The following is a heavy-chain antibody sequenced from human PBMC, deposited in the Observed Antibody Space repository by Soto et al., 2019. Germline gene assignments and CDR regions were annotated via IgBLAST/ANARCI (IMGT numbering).Heavy chain of an antibody. Sequence: QVQLQESGPGLVTPSGTLSLTCSVSGVSISRSNWWTWVRQAPGKGLEWIGELYPSGGTTYNPSLQNRGTISVHYAKNHLSLTLTSVTAADTAVYYCSRCLHCSNGGRFDPWGQGALVTVSS. CDR2: LYPSGGT. J-gene: IGHJ5*02. CDR3: SRCLHCSNGGRFDP. D-gene: IGHD2-8*01. CDR1: GVSISRSNW. V-gene: IGHV4-4*02.